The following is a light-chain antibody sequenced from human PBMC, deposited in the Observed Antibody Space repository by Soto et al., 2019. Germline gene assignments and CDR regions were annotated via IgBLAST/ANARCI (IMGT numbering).Light chain of an antibody. Sequence: QSALTQPASVSGSPGQSITISCTGTSSDVGGYNYVSWYQQHPGKAPKLMIYEVSNRPSGVSNRFSGSKSGNTASLTISGLQAEDEADYYCSSYTSSGTYVVFGGGTKLTV. J-gene: IGLJ2*01. CDR2: EVS. V-gene: IGLV2-14*01. CDR1: SSDVGGYNY. CDR3: SSYTSSGTYVV.